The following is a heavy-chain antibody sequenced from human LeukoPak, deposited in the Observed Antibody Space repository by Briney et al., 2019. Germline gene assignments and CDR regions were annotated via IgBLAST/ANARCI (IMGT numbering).Heavy chain of an antibody. CDR1: GLAFSDYW. CDR2: ISGSGGST. CDR3: AKVGSSSWSFDY. J-gene: IGHJ4*02. V-gene: IGHV3-23*01. Sequence: PGGSLRLSCAASGLAFSDYWMSWVRQAPGKGLEWVSAISGSGGSTYYADSVKGRFTISRDNSKNTLYLQMNSLRAEDTAVYYCAKVGSSSWSFDYWGQGTLVTVSS. D-gene: IGHD6-13*01.